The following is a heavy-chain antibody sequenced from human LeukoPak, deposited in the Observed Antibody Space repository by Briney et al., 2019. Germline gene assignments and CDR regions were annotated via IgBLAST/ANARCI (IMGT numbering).Heavy chain of an antibody. CDR3: ARDYDGGYMDV. CDR1: GFSLRDYY. V-gene: IGHV3-11*04. CDR2: ISSSGSNI. J-gene: IGHJ6*03. Sequence: PGGSLRLSCAASGFSLRDYYMSWLRGAPGEGLEGFSYISSSGSNIYADSVKGRFTISRDNAKNSLYLQMNSLRAEDTAVYYCARDYDGGYMDVWGKGTTVTVSS. D-gene: IGHD3-3*01.